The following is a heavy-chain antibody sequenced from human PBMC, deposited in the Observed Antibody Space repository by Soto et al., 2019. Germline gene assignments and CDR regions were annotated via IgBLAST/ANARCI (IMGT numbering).Heavy chain of an antibody. V-gene: IGHV1-69*01. CDR2: LIPIFGTA. Sequence: QVQLVQSGDEVKKPGSSVKVSCKASGGTFSSYAISWVRQAPGQGLEWMGGLIPIFGTANYAQKFQGSVTITADESTSTAYMELSSLGSEDTPVYYCARAYCGGDCYFKDLWYFDLWGRGTLVTVSS. D-gene: IGHD2-21*02. CDR1: GGTFSSYA. CDR3: ARAYCGGDCYFKDLWYFDL. J-gene: IGHJ2*01.